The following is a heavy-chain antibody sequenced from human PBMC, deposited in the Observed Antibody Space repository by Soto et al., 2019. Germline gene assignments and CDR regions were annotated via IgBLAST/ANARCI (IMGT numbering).Heavy chain of an antibody. CDR2: IKHGGSS. Sequence: QVQQQPWGAGLLKPSETLSLTCTVYAGSFSHYYWNWIRQSPGKGLEWIGKIKHGGSSSYNPSLRTRVSISVDMSKIRFARTLSSVTAADPAVYYCARGGSSDWQVALDIWGQGTMVPVSS. V-gene: IGHV4-34*01. CDR1: AGSFSHYY. D-gene: IGHD6-19*01. CDR3: ARGGSSDWQVALDI. J-gene: IGHJ3*02.